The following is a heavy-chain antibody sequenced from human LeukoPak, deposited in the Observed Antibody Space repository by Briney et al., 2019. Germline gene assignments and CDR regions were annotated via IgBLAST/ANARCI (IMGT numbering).Heavy chain of an antibody. CDR2: INQDGGGK. V-gene: IGHV3-7*01. CDR3: ARDVFDY. J-gene: IGHJ4*02. Sequence: PGGSLRLSCAASGFTINNYWMSWVRQAPGKGLEWVATINQDGGGKYYVDSVKGRFTISRDSAENSLYLQMNSVTAKDTAVYYCARDVFDYWGQGTLVTVSS. CDR1: GFTINNYW.